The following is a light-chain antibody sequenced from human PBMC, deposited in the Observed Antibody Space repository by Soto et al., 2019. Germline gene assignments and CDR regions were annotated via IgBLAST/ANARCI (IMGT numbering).Light chain of an antibody. CDR3: QHYGSSPQGIT. Sequence: EIVLTQSPGSLSLSPGERVTLSCRASQSISSDSLAWYQQRRGQAPRLLIYRGSSRASGIPDRFSGSGSGTDFTLTINRLDPEDFAVYYCQHYGSSPQGITFGPGTRLDVK. V-gene: IGKV3-20*01. J-gene: IGKJ3*01. CDR1: QSISSDS. CDR2: RGS.